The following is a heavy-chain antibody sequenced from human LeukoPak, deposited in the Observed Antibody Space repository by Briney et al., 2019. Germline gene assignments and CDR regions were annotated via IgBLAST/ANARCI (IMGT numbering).Heavy chain of an antibody. Sequence: GGSLRLSCAASGFLLSSYAMSGVRQAPGKGLEWVSAISGSGGSTYYADSVKGRFTISRDNSKNTLYLQMNSLRAEDTAVYYCAKGRAPAARTNYYYYMPGWGKATTVTVSS. J-gene: IGHJ6*03. CDR1: GFLLSSYA. CDR3: AKGRAPAARTNYYYYMPG. CDR2: ISGSGGST. D-gene: IGHD2-2*01. V-gene: IGHV3-23*01.